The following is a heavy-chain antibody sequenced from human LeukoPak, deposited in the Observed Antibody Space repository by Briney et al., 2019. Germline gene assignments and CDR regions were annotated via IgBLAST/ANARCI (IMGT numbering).Heavy chain of an antibody. J-gene: IGHJ5*02. CDR2: IYYTGST. Sequence: SETLSLTCTVSGGSINGYYWSWIRQSPGKGLESLGYIYYTGSTNYNPSLKSRVTMSVDTSKNQFSLKLSSVTAADTAVYYCARGPGWNYGWFDPWGQGTLVTVSS. CDR3: ARGPGWNYGWFDP. CDR1: GGSINGYY. V-gene: IGHV4-59*01. D-gene: IGHD1-7*01.